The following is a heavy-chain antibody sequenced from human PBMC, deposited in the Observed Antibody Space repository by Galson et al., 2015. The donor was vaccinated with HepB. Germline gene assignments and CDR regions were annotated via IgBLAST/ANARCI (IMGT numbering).Heavy chain of an antibody. CDR3: AKVGEWSTSPDFDY. CDR2: ISGSGGST. D-gene: IGHD3-10*01. J-gene: IGHJ4*02. Sequence: SLRLSCAASGFTFSSYAMSWVRQAPGKGLEWVSAISGSGGSTYYADSVKGRFTVSRDNSKNTLYLQMNSLRAEGTAVYYCAKVGEWSTSPDFDYWGQGTLVTVSS. CDR1: GFTFSSYA. V-gene: IGHV3-23*01.